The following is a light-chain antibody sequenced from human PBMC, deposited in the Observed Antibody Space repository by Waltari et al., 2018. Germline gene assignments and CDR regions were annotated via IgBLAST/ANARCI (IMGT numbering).Light chain of an antibody. CDR1: QSVSSN. Sequence: EIVLTQSPATLSVSPGESATLSCRASQSVSSNLAWYQQEPGQAPRLLIYGASTRATGIPAMFSGSGSGTEFTLTISSLQSEDFAVYYCQQYNNWPPWTFGQGTKVEIK. J-gene: IGKJ1*01. CDR2: GAS. V-gene: IGKV3-15*01. CDR3: QQYNNWPPWT.